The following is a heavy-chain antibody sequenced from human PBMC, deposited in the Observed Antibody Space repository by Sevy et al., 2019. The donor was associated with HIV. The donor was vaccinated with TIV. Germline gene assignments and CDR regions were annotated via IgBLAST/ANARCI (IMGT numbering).Heavy chain of an antibody. CDR2: IIPICGTA. D-gene: IGHD3-22*01. J-gene: IGHJ5*02. V-gene: IGHV1-69*13. CDR1: GGTFSSYA. Sequence: ASVKVSCKASGGTFSSYAISWVRQAPGQGLEWMGGIIPICGTANYAQKFQGRVTITADESTSTAYMELSSLRSEDTAVYYCARTNTYYYDSSGYYNWFDPWGQGTLVTVSS. CDR3: ARTNTYYYDSSGYYNWFDP.